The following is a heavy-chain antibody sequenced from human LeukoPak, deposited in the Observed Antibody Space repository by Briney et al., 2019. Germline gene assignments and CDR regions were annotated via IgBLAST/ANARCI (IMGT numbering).Heavy chain of an antibody. CDR3: ANPQQLVPPAY. J-gene: IGHJ4*02. V-gene: IGHV3-23*01. CDR2: IRGSGGRP. D-gene: IGHD6-13*01. Sequence: GGSLRLSCAASGFTLSIHAMSWVRPAPEKGLEWVSSIRGSGGRPHSAAPVTGRFTISNDNSKNTPYLQMSSRRAEDTDVYYCANPQQLVPPAYWGQGGIVTVAS. CDR1: GFTLSIHA.